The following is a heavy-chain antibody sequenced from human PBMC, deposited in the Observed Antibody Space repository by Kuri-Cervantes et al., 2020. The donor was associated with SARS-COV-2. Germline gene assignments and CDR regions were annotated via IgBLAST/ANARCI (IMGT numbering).Heavy chain of an antibody. CDR1: GYTFTNYA. J-gene: IGHJ5*01. D-gene: IGHD2-8*01. Sequence: ASVKVSCKASGYTFTNYAMNWVRQAPGQGLEWLGWVDTNTFIATYAQGFTGRFVFSLDTSVSTAYLQISSLKAEDTAVYYCGRGYCSNGVCLDSWGHGTLVTVSS. V-gene: IGHV7-4-1*02. CDR2: VDTNTFIA. CDR3: GRGYCSNGVCLDS.